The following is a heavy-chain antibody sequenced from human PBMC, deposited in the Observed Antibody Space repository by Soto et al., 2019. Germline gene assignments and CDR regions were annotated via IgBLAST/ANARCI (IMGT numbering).Heavy chain of an antibody. Sequence: ASVKVSCKASGYTFTSYAMHWVRQAPGQRLEWVGWINAGNGNTKYSQKYQGRVTITRDTSASTAYMELSSLRSEDTAEYYCGRERTPRCSGGSCYSGFDYWGQGTLVTVSS. J-gene: IGHJ4*02. CDR3: GRERTPRCSGGSCYSGFDY. CDR2: INAGNGNT. V-gene: IGHV1-3*01. CDR1: GYTFTSYA. D-gene: IGHD2-15*01.